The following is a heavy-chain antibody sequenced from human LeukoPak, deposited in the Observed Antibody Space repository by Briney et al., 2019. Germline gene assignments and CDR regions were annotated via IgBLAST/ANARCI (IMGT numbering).Heavy chain of an antibody. Sequence: SQTLSLTCTVSGGSISSGGYYWSWIRQHPGKGLEWIGYIYYSGSTNYNPSLKSRVTISVDTSKNQFSLKLSSVTAADTAVYYCARLTGVDTAFYYYYGMDVWGQGTTVTVSS. V-gene: IGHV4-31*03. CDR3: ARLTGVDTAFYYYYGMDV. D-gene: IGHD5-18*01. J-gene: IGHJ6*02. CDR1: GGSISSGGYY. CDR2: IYYSGST.